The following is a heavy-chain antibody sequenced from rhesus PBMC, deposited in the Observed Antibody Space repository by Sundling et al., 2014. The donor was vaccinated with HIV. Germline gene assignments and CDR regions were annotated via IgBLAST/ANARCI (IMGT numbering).Heavy chain of an antibody. CDR2: IYWNDSK. Sequence: QVTLKESGPALVKPTQTLTLTCTFSGFSLSTSGMGVGWIRQPPGKALEWLASIYWNDSKYYSTSLKSRLTISKDTSKNQVVLTMTNMDPVDTATYYCARRLEYSWNGAGGLDSWGQGVVVTVSS. CDR1: GFSLSTSGMG. V-gene: IGHV2S1*01. CDR3: ARRLEYSWNGAGGLDS. D-gene: IGHD1-14*01. J-gene: IGHJ6*01.